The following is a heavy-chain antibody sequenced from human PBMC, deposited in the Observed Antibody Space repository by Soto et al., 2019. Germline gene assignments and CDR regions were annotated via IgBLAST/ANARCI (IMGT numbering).Heavy chain of an antibody. CDR1: GFTFSSYG. V-gene: IGHV3-30*03. Sequence: QVQLVESGGGVVQPGRSLRLSCAASGFTFSSYGMHWVRQAPGKGLEWVAVISYDGSNKYYADSVKGLFTISRDNSNSTLYLQMNSLRAEDTAVYYCARSPYSVSYLAYFDYWGQGTLVTVSS. CDR2: ISYDGSNK. D-gene: IGHD1-26*01. J-gene: IGHJ4*02. CDR3: ARSPYSVSYLAYFDY.